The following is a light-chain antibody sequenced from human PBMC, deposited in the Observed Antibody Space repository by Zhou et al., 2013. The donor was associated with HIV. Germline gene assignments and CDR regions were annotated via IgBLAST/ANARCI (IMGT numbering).Light chain of an antibody. V-gene: IGKV1D-13*01. Sequence: AIQLTQSPSSLSAFVGDRVSITCRASQDITNTLAWYQQKPGKPPRLLIYDASTLETGVPSRFSGSGSGTDFTLTITGLQPEDFATYSCQQFYNLPLTFGRGT. CDR1: QDITNT. CDR3: QQFYNLPLT. CDR2: DAS. J-gene: IGKJ4*01.